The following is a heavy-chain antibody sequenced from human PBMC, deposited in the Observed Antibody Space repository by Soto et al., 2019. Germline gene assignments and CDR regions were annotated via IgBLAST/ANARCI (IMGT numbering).Heavy chain of an antibody. J-gene: IGHJ4*02. V-gene: IGHV1-69*02. Sequence: QVQLVQSGAEVKKPGSSVKVSCKASGGTFSSYTISWVRQAPGQGLEWMGRIIPILGIANYAQKFQGRVTITADKSTSTAYMELSSLRSEDTAVYYCARGQPTVSRDRFDYWGQGTLVTVSS. CDR3: ARGQPTVSRDRFDY. CDR1: GGTFSSYT. CDR2: IIPILGIA. D-gene: IGHD4-17*01.